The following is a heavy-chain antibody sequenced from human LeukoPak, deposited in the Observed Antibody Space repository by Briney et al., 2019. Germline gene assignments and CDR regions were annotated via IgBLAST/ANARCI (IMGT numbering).Heavy chain of an antibody. CDR2: INPNSGGT. V-gene: IGHV1-2*02. D-gene: IGHD6-6*01. CDR1: GYTFTGYY. Sequence: GASVKVSCKASGYTFTGYYMHWVRQAPGQGPEWMGWINPNSGGTNYAQKFQGRVTMTRDTSISTAYMELSRLRSDDTAVYYCAGAPPPIAALLYYYGMDVWGQGTTVTVSS. J-gene: IGHJ6*02. CDR3: AGAPPPIAALLYYYGMDV.